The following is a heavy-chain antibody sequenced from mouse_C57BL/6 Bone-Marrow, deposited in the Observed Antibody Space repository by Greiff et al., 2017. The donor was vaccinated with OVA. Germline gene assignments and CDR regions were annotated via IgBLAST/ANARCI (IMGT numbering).Heavy chain of an antibody. V-gene: IGHV1-64*01. D-gene: IGHD3-2*02. CDR2: IHPNSGSN. J-gene: IGHJ3*01. Sequence: QVQLQQPGAELVKPGASVKLSCKASGYTFTSYWLHWVKQRPGQGLEWIGMIHPNSGSNNYNEKFKSKATLTVDKSSSTAYMPLSSLTSEDSAVYYCAKRELRPFAYWGQGTLVTVSA. CDR1: GYTFTSYW. CDR3: AKRELRPFAY.